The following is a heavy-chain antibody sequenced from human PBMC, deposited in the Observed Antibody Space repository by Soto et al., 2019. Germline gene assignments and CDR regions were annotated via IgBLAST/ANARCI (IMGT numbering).Heavy chain of an antibody. CDR2: INSEGTST. D-gene: IGHD3-22*01. V-gene: IGHV3-74*03. CDR1: GFTFSDYW. CDR3: TRRHYYDDSAHIDY. Sequence: GGSLRLSCAASGFTFSDYWIHWVRQAPGKGLVWVSVINSEGTSTKYADSVKGRFTVSRDNTKNTLYLQWSSLKASDTAMYYCTRRHYYDDSAHIDYWGQGTLVTV. J-gene: IGHJ4*02.